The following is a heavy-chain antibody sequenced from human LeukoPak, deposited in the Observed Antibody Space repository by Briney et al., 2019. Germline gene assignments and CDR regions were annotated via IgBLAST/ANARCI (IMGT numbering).Heavy chain of an antibody. V-gene: IGHV1-2*02. Sequence: GASVKVSCKASGYTFTGYYMHWVRQAPGQGLEWMGWINPNSGGTNYAQKFQGRVTMTRHTSISTAYMELSRLRSDDTAVYYCATARAAFWSGYYTGIPYYGMDVWGQGTTVTVSS. CDR2: INPNSGGT. CDR3: ATARAAFWSGYYTGIPYYGMDV. J-gene: IGHJ6*02. CDR1: GYTFTGYY. D-gene: IGHD3-3*01.